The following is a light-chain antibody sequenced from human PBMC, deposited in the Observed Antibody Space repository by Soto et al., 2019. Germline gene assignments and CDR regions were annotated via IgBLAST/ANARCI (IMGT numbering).Light chain of an antibody. CDR2: DVS. V-gene: IGKV3-11*01. J-gene: IGKJ4*01. Sequence: EVVLTQSPATLSLSPGERASLSCRASESIGNYLAWYQQKLGQAAKLLIYDVSHRAIGITGRFSGDGSGTDFTLTISSLEPEDFAVYYCQWRSDWPPRLIFGGGTKVEIK. CDR1: ESIGNY. CDR3: QWRSDWPPRLI.